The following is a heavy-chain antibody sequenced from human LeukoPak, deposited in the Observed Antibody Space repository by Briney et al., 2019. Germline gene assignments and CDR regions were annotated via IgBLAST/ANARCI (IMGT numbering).Heavy chain of an antibody. D-gene: IGHD3-10*01. Sequence: ASLKVSCKASGVTFSDYPISWVRQAPGQRPEWMGGIVPRLSTADYAQHSHGRVTITADMSTPTPYMELGSLRSDDTAIYYCAGGYGSGVMSPYGLDDWGTGTTVIVSS. CDR1: GVTFSDYP. CDR3: AGGYGSGVMSPYGLDD. CDR2: IVPRLSTA. V-gene: IGHV1-69*10. J-gene: IGHJ6*04.